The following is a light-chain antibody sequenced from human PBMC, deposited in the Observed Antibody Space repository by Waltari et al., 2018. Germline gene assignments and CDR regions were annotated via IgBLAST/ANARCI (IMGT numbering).Light chain of an antibody. Sequence: VLTQSPATLSLSPGERATLSCRASEDVSIYLAWYQQKPGQAPRLLIYDASNRATGIPTRFSGSGSGTDFTLTISSLEPEDFALYYCQQRRNWPPLTFGGGTKVE. V-gene: IGKV3-11*01. CDR3: QQRRNWPPLT. CDR1: EDVSIY. J-gene: IGKJ4*01. CDR2: DAS.